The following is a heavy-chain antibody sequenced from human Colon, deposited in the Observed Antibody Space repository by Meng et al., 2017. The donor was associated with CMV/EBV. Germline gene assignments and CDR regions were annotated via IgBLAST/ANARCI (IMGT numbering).Heavy chain of an antibody. V-gene: IGHV3-30*02. D-gene: IGHD1-26*01. CDR2: IRYDGSNK. CDR3: AKEAVGATFVFDY. CDR1: GFTFSSYD. J-gene: IGHJ4*02. Sequence: GESLKISCAASGFTFSSYDMHWVRQAPGKGLEWVAFIRYDGSNKYYADSVKGRFTISRDNSKNTLYLQMNSLRAEDTAVYYCAKEAVGATFVFDYWGQGTLVTVSS.